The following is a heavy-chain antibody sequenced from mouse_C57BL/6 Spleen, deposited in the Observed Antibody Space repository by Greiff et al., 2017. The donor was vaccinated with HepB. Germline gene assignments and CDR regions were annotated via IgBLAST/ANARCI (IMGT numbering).Heavy chain of an antibody. Sequence: QVQLQQSGPELVKPGASVKLSCKASGYTFTSYDINWVKQRPGQGLEWIGWIYPRDGSTKYNEKFKGKATLTVDTSSSTAYMELHSLTSEDSAVYFCARQKDYYGSEGFAYWGQGTLVTVSA. CDR1: GYTFTSYD. CDR3: ARQKDYYGSEGFAY. V-gene: IGHV1-85*01. CDR2: IYPRDGST. D-gene: IGHD1-1*01. J-gene: IGHJ3*01.